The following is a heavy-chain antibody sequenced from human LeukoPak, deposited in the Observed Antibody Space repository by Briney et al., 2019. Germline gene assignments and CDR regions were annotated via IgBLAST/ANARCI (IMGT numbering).Heavy chain of an antibody. J-gene: IGHJ4*02. CDR2: IYTSGST. CDR3: ARTCSGGSCPFDY. D-gene: IGHD2-15*01. Sequence: SETLSLTCTVSGGSISSYYWSWIRQPPGKGLDWIGYIYTSGSTNYNPSLKSRVTISVDTSKNQFSLKLSSVTAADTAVYYCARTCSGGSCPFDYWGQGTLVTVSS. V-gene: IGHV4-4*09. CDR1: GGSISSYY.